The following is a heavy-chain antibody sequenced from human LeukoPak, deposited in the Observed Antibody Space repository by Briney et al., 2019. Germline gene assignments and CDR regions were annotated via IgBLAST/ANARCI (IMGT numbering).Heavy chain of an antibody. CDR1: GGSFSGYY. V-gene: IGHV4-34*01. CDR2: INHSGST. Sequence: SETLSLTCAVYGGSFSGYYWSWIRQPPGKGLEWIGEINHSGSTNYNPSLKSRVTISVDTSKNQFSLKLSSVTAADTAVYYCARRIAVAGEVWGQGTLVTVSS. CDR3: ARRIAVAGEV. D-gene: IGHD6-19*01. J-gene: IGHJ4*02.